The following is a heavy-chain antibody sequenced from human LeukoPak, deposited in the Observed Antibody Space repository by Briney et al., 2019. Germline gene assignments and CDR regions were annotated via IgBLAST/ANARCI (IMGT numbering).Heavy chain of an antibody. V-gene: IGHV1-46*01. CDR3: ARDSTYYDFWSGYPLPRYGMDV. Sequence: ASVKVSCKASGYTFTSYYMHWVRQAPGQGLEWTGIINPSGGSTSYAQKFQGRVTMTRDTSTSTVYMELSSLRSEDTAVYYCARDSTYYDFWSGYPLPRYGMDVWGQGTTVTVSS. J-gene: IGHJ6*02. CDR1: GYTFTSYY. CDR2: INPSGGST. D-gene: IGHD3-3*01.